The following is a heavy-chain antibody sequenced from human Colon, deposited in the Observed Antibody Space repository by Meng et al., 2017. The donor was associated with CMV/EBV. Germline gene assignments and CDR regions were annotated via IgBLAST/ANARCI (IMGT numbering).Heavy chain of an antibody. J-gene: IGHJ4*02. CDR1: GFTFSSYG. V-gene: IGHV3-33*01. Sequence: GESLKISCAASGFTFSSYGMHWVRQAPGKGLEWVAVIWYDGSNKYYADSVKGRFTISRDNSKNTLYLQMNSLRAEDTAVYYCGREVPGGAVALDYWGQGALVTVSS. D-gene: IGHD3-3*02. CDR2: IWYDGSNK. CDR3: GREVPGGAVALDY.